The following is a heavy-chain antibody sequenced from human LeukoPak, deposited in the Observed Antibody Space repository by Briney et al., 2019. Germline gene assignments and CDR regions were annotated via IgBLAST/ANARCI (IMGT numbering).Heavy chain of an antibody. D-gene: IGHD4-23*01. CDR3: ARDVGPYGGNPGGY. CDR1: GSTFSSYW. J-gene: IGHJ4*02. Sequence: GGSLRLSCAASGSTFSSYWMHWVRQAPGKGLVWVSRVATDGTGPSYADSVKGRFTISRDNAKNTLYLQMNSLSVEDTAVYYCARDVGPYGGNPGGYWGQGTLVTVSS. V-gene: IGHV3-74*01. CDR2: VATDGTGP.